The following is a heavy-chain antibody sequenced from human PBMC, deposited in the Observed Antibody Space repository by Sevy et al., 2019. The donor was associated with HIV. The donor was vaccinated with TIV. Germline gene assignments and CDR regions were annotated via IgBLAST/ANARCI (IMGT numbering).Heavy chain of an antibody. CDR2: IRSKGNNYAT. CDR1: GFTFSGSA. V-gene: IGHV3-73*01. CDR3: TPAGNGFDY. D-gene: IGHD4-4*01. J-gene: IGHJ4*02. Sequence: GGSLRLSCAASGFTFSGSAMHWVRQASGKGLEWVGRIRSKGNNYATAYAVSVRVRITIDRDDSKKTAYLKMNSLKTADTALYLCTPAGNGFDYWGQGTLVTVSS.